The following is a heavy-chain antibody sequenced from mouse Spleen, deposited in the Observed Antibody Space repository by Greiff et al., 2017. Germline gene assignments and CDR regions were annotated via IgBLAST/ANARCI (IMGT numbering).Heavy chain of an antibody. J-gene: IGHJ4*01. V-gene: IGHV5-17*01. CDR3: ARSTTGTSAMDY. CDR1: GFTFSDYG. Sequence: EVQRVESGGGLVKPGGSLKLSCAASGFTFSDYGMHWVRQDPEKGLEWVAYISSGSSTIYYADTVKGRFTISRDNAKNTLFLQMTSLRSEDTAMYYCARSTTGTSAMDYWGQGTSVTVSS. CDR2: ISSGSSTI. D-gene: IGHD4-1*02.